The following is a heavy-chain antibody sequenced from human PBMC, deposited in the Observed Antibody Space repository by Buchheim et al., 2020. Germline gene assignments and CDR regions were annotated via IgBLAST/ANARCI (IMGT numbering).Heavy chain of an antibody. CDR3: ARGYSYGYSSFDP. J-gene: IGHJ5*02. V-gene: IGHV4-39*07. CDR2: ISYSGST. Sequence: QLQLQESGPGLVKPSETLSLTCSASGDSISRDNYYWGWIRQPPGKGLEWIGSISYSGSTYSNPSLKSRVTMSVDTSENQFSLNLSSVTAADTAVYYCARGYSYGYSSFDPWGQGT. CDR1: GDSISRDNYY. D-gene: IGHD5-18*01.